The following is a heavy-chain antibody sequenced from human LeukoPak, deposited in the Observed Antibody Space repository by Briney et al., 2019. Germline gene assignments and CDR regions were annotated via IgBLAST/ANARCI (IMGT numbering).Heavy chain of an antibody. Sequence: MPSETLSLTCAVYGGSFSDYYWSWIRQPPGKGLEWIGEIDHSGSANYNPSLKSRVTISVDTSKNQFSLQLNSVTAADTAVYYCARTLYYSNSGRFDPWGQGTLVTVSS. CDR3: ARTLYYSNSGRFDP. CDR2: IDHSGSA. J-gene: IGHJ5*02. D-gene: IGHD3-10*01. V-gene: IGHV4-34*01. CDR1: GGSFSDYY.